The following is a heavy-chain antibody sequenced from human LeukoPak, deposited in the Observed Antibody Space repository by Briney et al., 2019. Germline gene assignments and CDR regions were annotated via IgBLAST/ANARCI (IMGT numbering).Heavy chain of an antibody. CDR1: GGSISSSSYY. CDR2: IYYSGST. Sequence: SETLSLTCTVSGGSISSSSYYWGWIRQPPGKGLEWIGSIYYSGSTYYNPSLKSRVTISVDTSKNQFSLKLSSVTAADTAVYYCARAQCSSTSCYPLLYYYYGMDVWGQGTTVTVSS. D-gene: IGHD2-2*01. V-gene: IGHV4-39*07. CDR3: ARAQCSSTSCYPLLYYYYGMDV. J-gene: IGHJ6*02.